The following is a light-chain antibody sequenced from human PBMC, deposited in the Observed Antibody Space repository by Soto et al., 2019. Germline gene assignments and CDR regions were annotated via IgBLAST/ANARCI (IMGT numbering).Light chain of an antibody. J-gene: IGKJ1*01. CDR3: QQYNNWPPWT. Sequence: EIVLTQSPATLSVSPGERATLSCRASQSVSIYLAWYQQKPGQAPRLLIYGASTRATGIPARFSGSGSGTEFTLTISSLQSEDSEVYYCQQYNNWPPWTFGQGTKVEIK. V-gene: IGKV3-15*01. CDR2: GAS. CDR1: QSVSIY.